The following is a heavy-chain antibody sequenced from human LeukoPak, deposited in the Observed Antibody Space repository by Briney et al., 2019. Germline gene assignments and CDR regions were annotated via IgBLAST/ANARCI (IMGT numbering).Heavy chain of an antibody. V-gene: IGHV1-8*01. CDR2: MNPNSGNT. Sequence: ASVKVSCKASGYTFTSYDINWVRQATGQGLEWMGWMNPNSGNTGYAQKFQGRVTMTRNTSISTAYMELSSLRSEDTAVYYCARDSDSSGYYSSGYWGQGTLVTVSS. J-gene: IGHJ4*02. CDR3: ARDSDSSGYYSSGY. CDR1: GYTFTSYD. D-gene: IGHD3-22*01.